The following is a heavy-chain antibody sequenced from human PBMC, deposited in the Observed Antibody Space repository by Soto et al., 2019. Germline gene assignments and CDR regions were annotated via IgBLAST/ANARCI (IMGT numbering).Heavy chain of an antibody. V-gene: IGHV3-30*04. CDR2: ISYDGRNK. CDR1: GCTFSSYA. D-gene: IGHD6-19*01. J-gene: IGHJ6*02. Sequence: QVQLVEAGGGVVQPGRSLRLSCAASGCTFSSYAMHWVRDAPGTGLEWVAVISYDGRNKYYADPVKGRFTISRDNSKDTLYLQMNSLRAEDTAVYYCARGGAGSGWDAGYSYYGMDVWGQGTTVPVSS. CDR3: ARGGAGSGWDAGYSYYGMDV.